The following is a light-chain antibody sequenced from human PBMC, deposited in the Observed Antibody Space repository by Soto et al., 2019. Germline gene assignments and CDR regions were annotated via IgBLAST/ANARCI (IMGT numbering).Light chain of an antibody. J-gene: IGLJ3*02. CDR1: SSNIGADYD. V-gene: IGLV1-40*01. CDR3: QSYDSSLSGSNWV. CDR2: ANT. Sequence: QSALTQPPSVSGAPGQRVTISCTGSSSNIGADYDVHWYQQLPGTAPKLLIYANTNRPSGVPDRFSGSKSGTSASLAITGLQAEDEADYYGQSYDSSLSGSNWVFGGGTKLTVL.